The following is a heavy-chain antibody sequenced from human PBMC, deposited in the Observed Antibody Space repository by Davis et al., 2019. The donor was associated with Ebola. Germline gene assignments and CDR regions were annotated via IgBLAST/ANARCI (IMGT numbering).Heavy chain of an antibody. Sequence: PGGSLRLSCAASGFTFSSYWMSWVRQAPGKGLEWVANIKQDGSEKYYVDSVKGRFTISRDNAKNSLYLQMNSLRAEDTAVYYCARDRPYYDFWSGWFDYWGQGTLVTVSS. CDR1: GFTFSSYW. CDR2: IKQDGSEK. D-gene: IGHD3-3*01. CDR3: ARDRPYYDFWSGWFDY. J-gene: IGHJ4*02. V-gene: IGHV3-7*03.